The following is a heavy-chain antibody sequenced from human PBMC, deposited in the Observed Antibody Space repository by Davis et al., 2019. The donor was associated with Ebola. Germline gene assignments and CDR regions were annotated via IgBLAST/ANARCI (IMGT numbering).Heavy chain of an antibody. CDR2: INPSGGST. J-gene: IGHJ6*02. CDR3: ARFFWDYDFWSGGYGMDV. Sequence: ASVKVSCKASGYTFTSYAMHWVRQAPGQGLEWMGIINPSGGSTSYAQKFQGRVTMTRDTSTSTVYMELSSLRSEDTAVYYCARFFWDYDFWSGGYGMDVWGQGTTVTVSS. V-gene: IGHV1-46*01. CDR1: GYTFTSYA. D-gene: IGHD3-3*01.